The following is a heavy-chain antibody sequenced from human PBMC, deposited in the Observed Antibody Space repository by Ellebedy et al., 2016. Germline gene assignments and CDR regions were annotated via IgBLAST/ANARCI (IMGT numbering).Heavy chain of an antibody. D-gene: IGHD4-17*01. V-gene: IGHV1-18*01. CDR1: GYTFTSYG. J-gene: IGHJ2*01. CDR2: ISAYNGNT. Sequence: ASVKVSCXASGYTFTSYGISWVRQAPGQGLEWMGWISAYNGNTNYAQKLQGRVTMTTDTSTSTAYMELRSLRSDDTAVYYCARAPYGDYDNWYFDLWGRGTLVTVSS. CDR3: ARAPYGDYDNWYFDL.